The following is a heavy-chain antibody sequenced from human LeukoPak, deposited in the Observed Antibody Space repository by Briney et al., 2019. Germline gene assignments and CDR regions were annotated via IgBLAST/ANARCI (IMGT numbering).Heavy chain of an antibody. V-gene: IGHV3-64*02. CDR3: ARSAVADVYYYYYGMDV. Sequence: GGSLRLSCAASGFRFGKYAMHWARQAPGKEMDYISAISRSGGGTYYADSVKGRFTISRDNSKNTLYLQLDSLKTEDMAVYFCARSAVADVYYYYYGMDVWGQGTAVIVSS. D-gene: IGHD6-19*01. CDR1: GFRFGKYA. CDR2: ISRSGGGT. J-gene: IGHJ6*02.